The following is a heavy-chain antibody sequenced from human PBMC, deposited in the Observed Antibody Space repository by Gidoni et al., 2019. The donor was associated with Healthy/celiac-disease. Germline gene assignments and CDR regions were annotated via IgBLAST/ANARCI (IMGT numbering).Heavy chain of an antibody. D-gene: IGHD3-3*01. CDR1: GGSISSYY. CDR3: ARDLRITIFGVFWYFDL. CDR2: IYTSGST. J-gene: IGHJ2*01. Sequence: QVQLQESRPGLVKPSETLSLTCTASGGSISSYYWSWIRQPAGKGLEWIGRIYTSGSTNYNPSLKSRVTMSVDTSKNQFSLKLSSVTAADTAVYYCARDLRITIFGVFWYFDLWGRGTLVTVSS. V-gene: IGHV4-4*07.